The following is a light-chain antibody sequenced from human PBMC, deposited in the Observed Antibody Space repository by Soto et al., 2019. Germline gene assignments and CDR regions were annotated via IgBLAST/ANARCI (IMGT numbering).Light chain of an antibody. CDR2: GNN. Sequence: QSVLTQPPPVSGAPGQRVTISCTGIGADYDVHWYQHLPGRAPKLLIYGNNNRPSGVPDRFSGSKSGTSASLAISGLQADDEAHYYCQSYDSMNWVFGGGTKLTVL. CDR1: GADYD. V-gene: IGLV1-40*01. CDR3: QSYDSMNWV. J-gene: IGLJ3*02.